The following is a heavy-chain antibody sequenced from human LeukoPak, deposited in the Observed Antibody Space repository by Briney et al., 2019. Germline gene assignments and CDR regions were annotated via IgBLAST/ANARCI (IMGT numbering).Heavy chain of an antibody. D-gene: IGHD1-26*01. V-gene: IGHV4-39*01. Sequence: SETLSLTCAVSGGPLTSYYWGWIRQPPGKGLEWIGSIYYSGSTYYNPSLKSRVTISVDTSKNQFSLKLSSVTAADTAVYYCARHLGGSYSELMDFDIWGQGTMVTVSS. CDR1: GGPLTSYY. CDR2: IYYSGST. CDR3: ARHLGGSYSELMDFDI. J-gene: IGHJ3*02.